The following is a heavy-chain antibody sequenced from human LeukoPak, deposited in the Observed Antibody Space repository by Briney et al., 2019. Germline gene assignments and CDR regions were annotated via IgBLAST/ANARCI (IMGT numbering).Heavy chain of an antibody. CDR1: GGSISSGGYY. J-gene: IGHJ1*01. CDR2: IYHSGST. CDR3: ARAAGYDSSGYRGDFQH. D-gene: IGHD3-22*01. Sequence: PSETLSLTCTVSGGSISSGGYYWSWIRQPPGKGLEWIGYIYHSGSTYYNPSLKSRVTISVDRSKNQFSLKLSSVTAADTAVYYCARAAGYDSSGYRGDFQHWGQGTLVTVSS. V-gene: IGHV4-30-2*01.